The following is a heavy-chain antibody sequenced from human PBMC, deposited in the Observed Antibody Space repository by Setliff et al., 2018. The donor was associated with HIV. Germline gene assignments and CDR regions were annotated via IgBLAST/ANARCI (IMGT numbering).Heavy chain of an antibody. CDR1: GFDFTSSW. V-gene: IGHV3-30*02. CDR3: ARAQCSGGSCYIYYYYYYMDV. J-gene: IGHJ6*03. D-gene: IGHD2-15*01. Sequence: GGSLRLSCSASGFDFTSSWMSWVRQAPGKGLEWVACVRYDESNKYYADSVKGRFTISRDNSKNTLYLQMNSLRAEDTAVYYCARAQCSGGSCYIYYYYYYMDVWGKGTTVTVSS. CDR2: VRYDESNK.